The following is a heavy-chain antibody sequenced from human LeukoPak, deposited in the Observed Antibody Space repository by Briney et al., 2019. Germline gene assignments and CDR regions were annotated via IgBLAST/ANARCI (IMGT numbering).Heavy chain of an antibody. V-gene: IGHV3-64D*09. J-gene: IGHJ4*02. CDR2: ISSNGGST. Sequence: GGSLRLSCSAPGFXFSSYAIHWVRQAPGKGLEYVSAISSNGGSTYYADSVNGSFTISRENYKNTLYLQMSSLRAEDTAVYYCVKDEYNWNDVLRGVLRYWGQGTLVTVSS. CDR3: VKDEYNWNDVLRGVLRY. CDR1: GFXFSSYA. D-gene: IGHD1-20*01.